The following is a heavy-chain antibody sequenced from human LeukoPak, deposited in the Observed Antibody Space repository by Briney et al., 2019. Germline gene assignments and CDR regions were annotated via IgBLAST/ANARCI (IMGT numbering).Heavy chain of an antibody. CDR3: ATGARPVRGWFDP. CDR2: ISGSGASK. CDR1: GFTFSSYA. D-gene: IGHD3-10*02. J-gene: IGHJ5*02. Sequence: PGGSLRLSCAASGFTFSSYAMSWVRPAPGKGLEWVSAISGSGASKYHAHSVKVRFTISRDNSKTTLYLQKHSLRAEDAAVYYCATGARPVRGWFDPWGQGTLVTVSS. V-gene: IGHV3-23*01.